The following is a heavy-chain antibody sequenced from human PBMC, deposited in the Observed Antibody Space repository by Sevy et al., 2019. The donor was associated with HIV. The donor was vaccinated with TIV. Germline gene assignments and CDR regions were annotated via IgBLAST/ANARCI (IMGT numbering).Heavy chain of an antibody. Sequence: GGSLRLSCAVSGFNFNIYSMSWVRQAPGKGLEWVSTLSFGCGKINYADSVKGRFNISRDDSKNTLYLQMNSLRVEDTAVYFCAREGCTRPHDYWGQGTLVTVSS. CDR2: LSFGCGKI. D-gene: IGHD2-8*01. CDR1: GFNFNIYS. CDR3: AREGCTRPHDY. V-gene: IGHV3-23*01. J-gene: IGHJ4*02.